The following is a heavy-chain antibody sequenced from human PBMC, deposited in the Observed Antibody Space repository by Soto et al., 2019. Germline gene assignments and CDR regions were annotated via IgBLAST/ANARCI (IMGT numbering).Heavy chain of an antibody. D-gene: IGHD1-1*01. Sequence: QVHLVQSGAEVKKPGASVKVSCKGSGYAFTTYGITWVRQAPGQGLEWMGWISAHNGNTNFAQKLQGRVTVTRDTSTSTAYMELRSLRSDDTAVYYCARGRYGDYWGQGALVTVSS. CDR3: ARGRYGDY. CDR1: GYAFTTYG. V-gene: IGHV1-18*01. CDR2: ISAHNGNT. J-gene: IGHJ4*02.